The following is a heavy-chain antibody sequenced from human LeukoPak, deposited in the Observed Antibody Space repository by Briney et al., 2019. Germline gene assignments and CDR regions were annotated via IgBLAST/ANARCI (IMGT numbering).Heavy chain of an antibody. D-gene: IGHD6-13*01. J-gene: IGHJ4*02. CDR2: ISYDGSNK. V-gene: IGHV3-30-3*01. CDR3: ARWTAAAGPYYYFDY. Sequence: GRSLRLSCAASGFTFSSYAMHWVRQAPGKGLEWVAVISYDGSNKYYADSVKGRFTISRDNSKNTLYLQMNSLRAEDTAVYYCARWTAAAGPYYYFDYWSQGTLVTVSS. CDR1: GFTFSSYA.